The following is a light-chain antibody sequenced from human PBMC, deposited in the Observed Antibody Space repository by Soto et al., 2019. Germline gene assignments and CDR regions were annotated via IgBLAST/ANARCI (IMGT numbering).Light chain of an antibody. V-gene: IGLV1-47*01. CDR2: RNN. Sequence: QSVLTQPPSASGTPGQRVTISCSGTSSNIGSNYVYWYQQLPATAPKLLIYRNNQRPSAVPDRFSGTKSGTSASLAISGLRSEDEADYYCAAWDGSLSGWVFGGGTKLTVL. CDR1: SSNIGSNY. J-gene: IGLJ3*02. CDR3: AAWDGSLSGWV.